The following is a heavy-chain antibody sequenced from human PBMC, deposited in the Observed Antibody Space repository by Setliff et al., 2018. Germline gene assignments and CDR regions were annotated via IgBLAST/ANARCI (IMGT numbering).Heavy chain of an antibody. J-gene: IGHJ6*03. V-gene: IGHV4-59*01. CDR1: GDSINDYY. CDR2: VFFTGDT. CDR3: ARMSGFQYIDV. Sequence: TSETLSLTCTVSGDSINDYYWSWIRQPPGKGLEWIGYVFFTGDTDYNPSLGSRVTISLDRSKTQFSLKLSSVTAADTAVYYCARMSGFQYIDVWGKGTTVTVSS. D-gene: IGHD3-3*01.